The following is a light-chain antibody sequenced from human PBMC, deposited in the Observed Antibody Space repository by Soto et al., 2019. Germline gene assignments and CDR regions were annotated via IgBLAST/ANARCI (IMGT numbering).Light chain of an antibody. V-gene: IGLV7-43*01. J-gene: IGLJ2*01. CDR1: TGAVTSGYY. Sequence: QAVVTQEPSLTVSPGGTVTLTCASSTGAVTSGYYPNWLQQKPGQAPGALVYSTSNKHAWTPARFSGYLLGGKAALTLSGVQPEDGAEYYCLIYYGGAQVFGGGTKLIVL. CDR3: LIYYGGAQV. CDR2: STS.